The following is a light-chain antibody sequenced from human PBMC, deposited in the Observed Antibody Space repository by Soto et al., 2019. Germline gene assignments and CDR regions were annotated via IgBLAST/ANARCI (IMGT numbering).Light chain of an antibody. Sequence: QSVLTQPASVSGSPVQSITISCTGTIYDVGAYHYVSWYQQFPGKAPKLILYEVSNRPSGISNRFSGFRSGSTASLTVSGLQPEDDAHYYCISYTTTGALVFGGGTKLTVL. CDR1: IYDVGAYHY. J-gene: IGLJ2*01. CDR2: EVS. CDR3: ISYTTTGALV. V-gene: IGLV2-14*01.